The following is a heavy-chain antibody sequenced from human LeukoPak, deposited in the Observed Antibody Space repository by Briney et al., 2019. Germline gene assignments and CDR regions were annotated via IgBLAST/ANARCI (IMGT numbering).Heavy chain of an antibody. CDR1: GGSIRGYY. J-gene: IGHJ4*02. D-gene: IGHD3-10*01. CDR2: IYYSGST. V-gene: IGHV4-59*08. Sequence: SGTLSLTCTVSGGSIRGYYWSWIRQPPGKGLEWIGYIYYSGSTNYNPSLQSRVTISVDTSKNQFSLNLTSVTAADTAVYYCARYGSGTYPRFDYWGQGILVTVSS. CDR3: ARYGSGTYPRFDY.